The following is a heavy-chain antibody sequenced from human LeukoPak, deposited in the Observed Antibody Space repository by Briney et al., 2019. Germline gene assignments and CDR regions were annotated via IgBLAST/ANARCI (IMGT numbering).Heavy chain of an antibody. Sequence: GGSLRLSCAASEFTVSSNYMNWVRQAPGRGLEWVSFIYSGGSTYYADSVRGRFTISRDSSKNTLYLQMNSLRAEDTAVYFCATFTPLRAFDFWGQGTLVTVSS. V-gene: IGHV3-66*01. D-gene: IGHD3-16*01. CDR2: IYSGGST. CDR1: EFTVSSNY. CDR3: ATFTPLRAFDF. J-gene: IGHJ4*02.